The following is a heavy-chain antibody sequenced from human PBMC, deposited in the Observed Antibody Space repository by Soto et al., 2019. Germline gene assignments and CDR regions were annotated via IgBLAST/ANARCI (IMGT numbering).Heavy chain of an antibody. J-gene: IGHJ6*03. V-gene: IGHV3-74*01. Sequence: GGSLRLSCAASGFTFSSYWMHWVRQAPGKGLVWVSRINSDGSSTSYADSVKGRFTISRDNAKNTLYLQMNSLRAEDTAVYYCARGGYSSSWADYYYMHVWGKGTTVTVS. CDR2: INSDGSST. D-gene: IGHD6-13*01. CDR3: ARGGYSSSWADYYYMHV. CDR1: GFTFSSYW.